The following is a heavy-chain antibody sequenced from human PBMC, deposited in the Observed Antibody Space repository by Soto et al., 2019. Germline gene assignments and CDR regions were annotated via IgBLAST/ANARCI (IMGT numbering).Heavy chain of an antibody. CDR3: ARDSRLSDIDY. D-gene: IGHD2-21*01. Sequence: SETLSLTCTVSGGSISSGGYYWSWNRQHPGKGLEWIGYIYYSGSTYYNPSLKSRVTISVDTSKNQFSLKLSSVTAADTAVYYCARDSRLSDIDYWGQGTLVTVSS. J-gene: IGHJ4*02. CDR1: GGSISSGGYY. CDR2: IYYSGST. V-gene: IGHV4-31*03.